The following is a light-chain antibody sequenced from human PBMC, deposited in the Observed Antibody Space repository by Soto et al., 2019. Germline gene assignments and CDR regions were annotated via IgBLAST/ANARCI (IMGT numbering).Light chain of an antibody. V-gene: IGKV1-39*01. CDR2: GAS. CDR1: ENIKTF. J-gene: IGKJ4*01. CDR3: QQSFSNVLT. Sequence: DIQMTQSPSSLSASVGDRVTITCRASENIKTFLHWYQKKPGKAPKLLVYGASSLHSGVPSRFSGSGSGTDFTLTICGLQPEDFASYYCQQSFSNVLTFGGGTKVEIK.